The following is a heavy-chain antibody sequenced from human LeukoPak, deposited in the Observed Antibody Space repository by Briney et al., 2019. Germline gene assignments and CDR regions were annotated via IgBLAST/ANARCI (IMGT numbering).Heavy chain of an antibody. CDR1: GGSISSYY. J-gene: IGHJ5*02. CDR3: ARSVVPAANNWFDP. CDR2: INHSGST. V-gene: IGHV4-34*01. Sequence: SETLSLTCTVSGGSISSYYWSWIRQPPGKGLEWIGEINHSGSTNYNPSLKSRVTISVDTSKNQFSLKLSSVTAADTAVYYCARSVVPAANNWFDPWGQGTLVTVSS. D-gene: IGHD2-2*01.